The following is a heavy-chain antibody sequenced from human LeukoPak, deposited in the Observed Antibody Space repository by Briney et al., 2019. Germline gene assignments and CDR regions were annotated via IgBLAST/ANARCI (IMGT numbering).Heavy chain of an antibody. CDR2: IYYNGKT. D-gene: IGHD2/OR15-2a*01. CDR1: GGSIDNNNFY. Sequence: SETLSLTCTVSGGSIDNNNFYWGWIRQPPGKGLEWIGSIYYNGKTYYNSSLKSRVTISVDTSKNQVSLKLTSVTAADTAVYYCARRESFDYWGQGTLVTVSS. J-gene: IGHJ4*02. V-gene: IGHV4-39*01. CDR3: ARRESFDY.